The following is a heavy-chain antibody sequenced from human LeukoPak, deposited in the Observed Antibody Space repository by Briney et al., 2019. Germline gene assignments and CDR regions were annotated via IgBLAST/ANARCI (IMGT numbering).Heavy chain of an antibody. CDR3: ARAAMDTAMVVDY. Sequence: SETLSLTCTVSGGSISSGDYYWSWIRQPPGKGLEWIGYIYYSGSTYYDPSLKSRVTISVDTSKNQFSLKPSSVTAADTAVYYCARAAMDTAMVVDYWGQGTLVTVSS. D-gene: IGHD5-18*01. CDR1: GGSISSGDYY. CDR2: IYYSGST. J-gene: IGHJ4*02. V-gene: IGHV4-30-4*01.